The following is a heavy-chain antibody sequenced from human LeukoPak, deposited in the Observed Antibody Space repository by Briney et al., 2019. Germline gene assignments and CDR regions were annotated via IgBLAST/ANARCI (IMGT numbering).Heavy chain of an antibody. J-gene: IGHJ4*02. V-gene: IGHV3-48*03. CDR3: ARLGFGELLNVFDF. CDR2: ISSSGSTI. CDR1: GFTFSSYE. D-gene: IGHD3-10*01. Sequence: GGSLRLSCAASGFTFSSYEMNWVRQAPGKGLEWVSYISSSGSTIYYADSVKGRFTMSRDNAKKSLYLQMNSQRAEDTAVYYCARLGFGELLNVFDFWGQGTLVTVSS.